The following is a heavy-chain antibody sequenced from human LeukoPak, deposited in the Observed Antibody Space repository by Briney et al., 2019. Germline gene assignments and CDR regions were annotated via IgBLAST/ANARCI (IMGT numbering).Heavy chain of an antibody. D-gene: IGHD6-13*01. CDR1: GYTFTSYY. CDR3: ARGKKDSPNRGIIAAAGIDY. Sequence: GASVKVSCKASGYTFTSYYMHLVRQAPGQGLEWMGIINPSGGSTSYAQKFQGRVTMTRDTSTSTVYMELSSLRSEDTAVYYCARGKKDSPNRGIIAAAGIDYWGQGTLVTVSS. V-gene: IGHV1-46*01. J-gene: IGHJ4*02. CDR2: INPSGGST.